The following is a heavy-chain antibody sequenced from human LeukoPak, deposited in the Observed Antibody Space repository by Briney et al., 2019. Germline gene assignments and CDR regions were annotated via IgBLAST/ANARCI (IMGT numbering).Heavy chain of an antibody. J-gene: IGHJ3*02. CDR3: AKDRPSGSYYAEAFDI. Sequence: GGSLRLSCAASGFTFSSYAMHWVRQAPGKGLEWVAFIRYDGSNKYYADSVKGRFTISRDNSKNTLYLQMNSLRAEDTAVYYCAKDRPSGSYYAEAFDIWGQGTMVTVSS. CDR1: GFTFSSYA. CDR2: IRYDGSNK. V-gene: IGHV3-30*02. D-gene: IGHD1-26*01.